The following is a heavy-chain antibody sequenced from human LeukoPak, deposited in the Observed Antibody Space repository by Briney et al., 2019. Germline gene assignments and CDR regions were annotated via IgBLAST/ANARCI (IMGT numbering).Heavy chain of an antibody. CDR2: INHSGST. V-gene: IGHV4-34*01. D-gene: IGHD3-22*01. J-gene: IGHJ4*02. Sequence: SETLSLTCAVYGGSFSGYYWSWIRQPPGKGLEWVGEINHSGSTNYNQSLKIRLTISVHTSKNQFSLKLSSVTAADTAVYYCARGEYYYDSSGYRYWGQGTLVTVSS. CDR1: GGSFSGYY. CDR3: ARGEYYYDSSGYRY.